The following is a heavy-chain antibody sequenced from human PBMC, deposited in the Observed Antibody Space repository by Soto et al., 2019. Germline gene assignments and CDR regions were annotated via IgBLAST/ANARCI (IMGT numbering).Heavy chain of an antibody. CDR2: IIPIFGTA. Sequence: SVKVSCKASGGTFSSYATIWLRQAPGQGLEWVGGIIPIFGTANYAQKFQGRVTITADESTSTAYMELSSLRSEDTAVYYCAIKLPGYSYGSLDYWGQGTLVTVSS. D-gene: IGHD5-18*01. J-gene: IGHJ4*02. CDR3: AIKLPGYSYGSLDY. CDR1: GGTFSSYA. V-gene: IGHV1-69*13.